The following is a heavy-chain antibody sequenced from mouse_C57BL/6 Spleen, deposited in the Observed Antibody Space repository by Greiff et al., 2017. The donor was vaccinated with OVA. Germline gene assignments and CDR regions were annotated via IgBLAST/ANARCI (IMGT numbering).Heavy chain of an antibody. CDR3: TSFDYYGSSYVDY. CDR2: IYPGNSDT. Sequence: VQLKESGTVLARPGASVKMSCKTSGYTFTSYWMHWVKQRPGQGLEWIGAIYPGNSDTSYNQKFKGKAKLTAVTSASIAYMELSSLTNEDSAVYYCTSFDYYGSSYVDYWGQGTTLTVSS. V-gene: IGHV1-5*01. J-gene: IGHJ2*01. CDR1: GYTFTSYW. D-gene: IGHD1-1*01.